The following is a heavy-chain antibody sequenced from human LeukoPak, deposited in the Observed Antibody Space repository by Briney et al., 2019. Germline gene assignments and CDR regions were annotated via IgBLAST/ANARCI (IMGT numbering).Heavy chain of an antibody. CDR3: ARYDYYDSSGYY. CDR2: IYHSGST. Sequence: SETLSLTCAVSGGSISSSNWWSWVRQPPGKGLEWIGEIYHSGSTNYNPSLKSRVTISVDRSKNQFSLKLSSVTAADTAVYYCARYDYYDSSGYYWSQGTLVTVST. CDR1: GGSISSSNW. D-gene: IGHD3-22*01. J-gene: IGHJ4*02. V-gene: IGHV4-4*02.